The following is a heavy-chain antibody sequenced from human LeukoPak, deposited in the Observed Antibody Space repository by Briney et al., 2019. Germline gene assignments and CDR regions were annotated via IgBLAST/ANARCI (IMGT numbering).Heavy chain of an antibody. V-gene: IGHV3-11*01. Sequence: GGSLRLSCAASGFTFSDYYINWIRQAPGKGLEWVSHISSSGRLMQYADSVKGRFTITRDNAQNFMSLQMNSLKPEDTAVYYCARESLWFGEYHFDYWGQGTLVTVSS. CDR2: ISSSGRLM. D-gene: IGHD3-10*01. CDR1: GFTFSDYY. J-gene: IGHJ4*02. CDR3: ARESLWFGEYHFDY.